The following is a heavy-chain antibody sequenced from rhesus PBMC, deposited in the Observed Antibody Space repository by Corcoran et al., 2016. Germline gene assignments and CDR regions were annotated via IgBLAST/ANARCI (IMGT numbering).Heavy chain of an antibody. CDR1: GFTFRTSG. Sequence: EVQLVETGGGLVQPGGSLHLSCAASGFTFRTSGMSWVGLAPWSGLVWCSGINSGGGSTFHADSFKGRFTISRYNSKNTRSRQMNSLRAEDTSVYYGAKDRVAADGKGYGLDSWGQGVVVTVSS. CDR3: AKDRVAADGKGYGLDS. V-gene: IGHV3S5*01. J-gene: IGHJ6*01. D-gene: IGHD6-25*01. CDR2: INSGGGST.